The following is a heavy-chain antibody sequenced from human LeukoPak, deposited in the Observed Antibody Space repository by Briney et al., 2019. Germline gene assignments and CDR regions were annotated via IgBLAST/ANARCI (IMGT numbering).Heavy chain of an antibody. CDR2: INHSGST. D-gene: IGHD3-10*01. Sequence: PSETLSLTCAVYGGSFSGYYWSWIREPPGKGLEWIGEINHSGSTNYNPSLKSRVTISVDTSKNQFSLKLSSVTAADTAVYYCARGDVLLFDYSGQGTLVTVSS. J-gene: IGHJ4*02. CDR3: ARGDVLLFDY. CDR1: GGSFSGYY. V-gene: IGHV4-34*01.